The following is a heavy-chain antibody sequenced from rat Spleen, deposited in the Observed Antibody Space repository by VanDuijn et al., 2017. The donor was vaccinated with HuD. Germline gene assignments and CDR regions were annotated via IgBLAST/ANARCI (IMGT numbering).Heavy chain of an antibody. J-gene: IGHJ2*01. Sequence: EVQLVESGGGLVQPGRSLKLSCAASGFTFSKYGMHWIRQAPGKGLEWVASISNTGGRTYYPDSVKGRFTISRDNAKSTLYLQMNSLRSEDTATYYCTRGAGSPYYFDYWGQGVMVTVSS. CDR3: TRGAGSPYYFDY. CDR2: ISNTGGRT. D-gene: IGHD5-1*01. V-gene: IGHV5-19*01. CDR1: GFTFSKYG.